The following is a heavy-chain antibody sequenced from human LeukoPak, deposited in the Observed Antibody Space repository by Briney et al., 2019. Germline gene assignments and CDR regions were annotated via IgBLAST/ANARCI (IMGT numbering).Heavy chain of an antibody. D-gene: IGHD3-10*01. J-gene: IGHJ4*02. CDR1: GFTFSNYG. CDR2: IQSDGSKR. Sequence: PGGSLRLSCAASGFTFSNYGMHWVRQAPGKGLEWVAAIQSDGSKRYYIDSVKGRFTISRDNAKNSLYLQMNSLRAEDTAVYYCARDYYGSFDYWGQGTLVTVSS. CDR3: ARDYYGSFDY. V-gene: IGHV3-33*01.